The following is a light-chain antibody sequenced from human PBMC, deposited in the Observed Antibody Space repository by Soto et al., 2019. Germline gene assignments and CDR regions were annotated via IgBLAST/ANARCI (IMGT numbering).Light chain of an antibody. V-gene: IGLV2-23*02. CDR1: SGDIGGYDY. Sequence: QSALTQPPSASGSPGQSVTISCTGTSGDIGGYDYVSWYQQHPGKAPKLMIYEVTKRPSGVSNRFSGSKSGNTAFLTISGLQAEDEADYYCCSYAGSGTDNYVFGSGTKLTVL. J-gene: IGLJ1*01. CDR3: CSYAGSGTDNYV. CDR2: EVT.